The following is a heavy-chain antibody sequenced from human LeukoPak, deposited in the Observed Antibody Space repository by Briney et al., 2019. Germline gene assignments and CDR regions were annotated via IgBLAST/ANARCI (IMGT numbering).Heavy chain of an antibody. D-gene: IGHD3-16*01. CDR3: ARDLGGSKGGLDV. J-gene: IGHJ6*02. Sequence: GGSLRLSCAASGFTFNDFGMNWVRQAPGKGLDWVSYISRDSAAKRYAGSVKGRFTISRDKAKNSLYLQMNSVRDEDTAVYFCARDLGGSKGGLDVWGQGTTVTVSS. V-gene: IGHV3-48*02. CDR1: GFTFNDFG. CDR2: ISRDSAAK.